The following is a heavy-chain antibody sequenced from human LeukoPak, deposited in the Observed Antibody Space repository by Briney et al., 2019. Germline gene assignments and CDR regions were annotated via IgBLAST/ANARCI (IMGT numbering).Heavy chain of an antibody. J-gene: IGHJ6*02. CDR1: GFTFSYYS. CDR3: ARDRFLEHPTSYYYYYGMDV. Sequence: GGSLRLSCGVFGFTFSYYSMHWVRQAPGKGLEWVSSISSGSGYTYYAESVKGRFTISRDNAMTSLYLQMNSLRAEDTAVYYCARDRFLEHPTSYYYYYGMDVWGQGTTVTVSS. D-gene: IGHD3-3*01. V-gene: IGHV3-21*01. CDR2: ISSGSGYT.